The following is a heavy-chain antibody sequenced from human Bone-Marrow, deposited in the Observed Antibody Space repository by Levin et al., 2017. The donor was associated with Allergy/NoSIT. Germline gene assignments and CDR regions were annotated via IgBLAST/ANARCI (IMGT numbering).Heavy chain of an antibody. CDR3: AKQPRSYHFLAGYHNAPWFES. V-gene: IGHV3-23*01. CDR2: ISYSGDRT. Sequence: PGGSLRLSCAASGFTFSNHAMTWVRQAPGRGLEWVSSISYSGDRTFYADSVKGRFSISRDNSKDTLYLQMNSVRAEDTAVYYCAKQPRSYHFLAGYHNAPWFESWGQGTLVTVSS. J-gene: IGHJ5*01. D-gene: IGHD3-9*01. CDR1: GFTFSNHA.